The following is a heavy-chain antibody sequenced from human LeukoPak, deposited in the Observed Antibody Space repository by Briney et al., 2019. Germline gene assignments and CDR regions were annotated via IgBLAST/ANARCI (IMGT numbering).Heavy chain of an antibody. CDR2: IQYDGSNK. V-gene: IGHV3-30*02. Sequence: GGSLRLSCAASGFSFSSYGMQWVRQAPGKGLERVAFIQYDGSNKYYAESVKGRFTISRDNSKNTLYLQMNSLRAEDTAVYYCARARRILRFLEWSYDSSGSPDYWGQGTLVTVSS. CDR3: ARARRILRFLEWSYDSSGSPDY. D-gene: IGHD3-3*01. CDR1: GFSFSSYG. J-gene: IGHJ4*02.